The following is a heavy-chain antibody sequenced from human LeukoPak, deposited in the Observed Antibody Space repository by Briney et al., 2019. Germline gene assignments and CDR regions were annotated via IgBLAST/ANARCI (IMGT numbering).Heavy chain of an antibody. Sequence: GGSLRLSCAASGVTFSSHAMGWVRQAPGKGLEWVSSITGSGGSTYYGDSVKGRFTIARDNSRNTLYLQMNSLRAEDTAVYYCAKGGWELPFDYWGQGTLVTVSS. J-gene: IGHJ4*02. CDR2: ITGSGGST. D-gene: IGHD1-26*01. CDR1: GVTFSSHA. V-gene: IGHV3-23*01. CDR3: AKGGWELPFDY.